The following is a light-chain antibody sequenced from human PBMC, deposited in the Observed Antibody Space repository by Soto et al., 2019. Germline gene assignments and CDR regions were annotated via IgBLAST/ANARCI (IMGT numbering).Light chain of an antibody. CDR1: QSISSW. Sequence: DSQRTKYPYTLAASVGARVTITCRASQSISSWLAWYQQKPGRAPKLLIYDASNLEAGVPSRFRGSGSGTDFTFTISRLQPDDIATYYCQQYENLPPFCQRTLPEI. V-gene: IGKV1-33*01. CDR2: DAS. CDR3: QQYENLPP. J-gene: IGKJ5*01.